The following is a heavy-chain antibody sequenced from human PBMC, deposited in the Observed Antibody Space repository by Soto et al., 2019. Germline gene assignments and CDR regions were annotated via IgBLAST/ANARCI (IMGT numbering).Heavy chain of an antibody. D-gene: IGHD3-22*01. CDR1: GYTFTSYG. CDR3: ARVSRFYDSSGYYGGNWFDP. CDR2: ISAYNGNT. Sequence: ASVKVSCKASGYTFTSYGISWVRQAPGQGLEWMGWISAYNGNTNYAQKLQGRVTMTTDTSTSTAYMELRSLRSDDTAVYYWARVSRFYDSSGYYGGNWFDPWGQGTLVTVSS. J-gene: IGHJ5*02. V-gene: IGHV1-18*04.